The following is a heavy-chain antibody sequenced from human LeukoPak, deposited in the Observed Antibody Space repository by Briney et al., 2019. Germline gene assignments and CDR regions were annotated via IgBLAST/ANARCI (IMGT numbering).Heavy chain of an antibody. D-gene: IGHD7-27*01. J-gene: IGHJ4*02. CDR3: TTGNWGPH. CDR1: GFTFNDAW. V-gene: IGHV3-15*07. CDR2: IKRKTDGGTT. Sequence: KAGGSLRLSCAASGFTFNDAWMNWVRQAPGKGLEWVGRIKRKTDGGTTDYAAPVKGRFTISRDDSKNTLYLQMNNLKTEDTAVYYCTTGNWGPHWGQGTLVTVSS.